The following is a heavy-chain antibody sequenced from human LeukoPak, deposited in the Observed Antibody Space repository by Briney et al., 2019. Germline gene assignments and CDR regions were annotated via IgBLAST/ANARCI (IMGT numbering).Heavy chain of an antibody. Sequence: SETLSLTCSVSGGSISLSYYYWGWIRQPPGKALEWIGSVYYSGTTSYNPSLKSRVTISVDMSKNHFSLRLSSVTAADTAVYYCTRERRDGYKVYFDYWGQGTLVTVSS. CDR2: VYYSGTT. V-gene: IGHV4-39*02. CDR3: TRERRDGYKVYFDY. D-gene: IGHD5-24*01. CDR1: GGSISLSYYY. J-gene: IGHJ4*02.